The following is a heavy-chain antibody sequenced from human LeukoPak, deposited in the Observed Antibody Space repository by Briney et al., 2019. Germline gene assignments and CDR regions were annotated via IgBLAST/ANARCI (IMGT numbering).Heavy chain of an antibody. J-gene: IGHJ4*02. CDR2: INGDGSTT. D-gene: IGHD3-10*01. CDR3: ARPNVLLWFGESSSQDY. V-gene: IGHV3-74*01. Sequence: LSGGSLRLSCAASGFTFSSYWMHWVRQVPGKGLVWVSRINGDGSTTGYADFVEGRFTISRDNARNTLYLQMNSLRAEDTAVYYCARPNVLLWFGESSSQDYWGQGTLVTVSS. CDR1: GFTFSSYW.